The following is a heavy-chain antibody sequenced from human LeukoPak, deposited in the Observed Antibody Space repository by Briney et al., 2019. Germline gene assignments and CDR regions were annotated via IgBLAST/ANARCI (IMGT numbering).Heavy chain of an antibody. Sequence: SETLSLTCTVSGGSISSYYWSWIRQPPGKGLEWIGYIYYSGSTNYNPSLKSRVTISVDTSKNQFSLKLSSVTAADTAVYYCARHRSLCSGWRNFDYWGQGTLVTVSS. CDR1: GGSISSYY. J-gene: IGHJ4*02. CDR3: ARHRSLCSGWRNFDY. D-gene: IGHD6-19*01. V-gene: IGHV4-59*08. CDR2: IYYSGST.